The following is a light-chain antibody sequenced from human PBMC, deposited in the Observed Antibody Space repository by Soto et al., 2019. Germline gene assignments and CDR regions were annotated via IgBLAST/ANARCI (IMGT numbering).Light chain of an antibody. CDR1: QSVSSSY. Sequence: EIVLTQSPCTLSLSPGERATLSCRASQSVSSSYLAWYQQKPGQAPRLLIYGASSRATGITDRFSGSGSGTDFTLTISILEPEDFAVYYCQQYGSSSWTFGQGTKVEIK. J-gene: IGKJ1*01. CDR2: GAS. V-gene: IGKV3-20*01. CDR3: QQYGSSSWT.